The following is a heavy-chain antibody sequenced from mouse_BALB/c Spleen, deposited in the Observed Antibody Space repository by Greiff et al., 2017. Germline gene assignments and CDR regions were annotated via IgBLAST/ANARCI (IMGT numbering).Heavy chain of an antibody. CDR1: GYTFTSYW. V-gene: IGHV1-87*01. CDR3: ARSQASMDY. J-gene: IGHJ4*01. Sequence: VQLQESGAELARPGASVKLSCKASGYTFTSYWMQWVKQRPGQGLEWIGAIYPGDGDTRYTQKFKGKATLTADNSSSTAYMQLSSLASEDSAVYYCARSQASMDYWGQGTSVTVSS. CDR2: IYPGDGDT.